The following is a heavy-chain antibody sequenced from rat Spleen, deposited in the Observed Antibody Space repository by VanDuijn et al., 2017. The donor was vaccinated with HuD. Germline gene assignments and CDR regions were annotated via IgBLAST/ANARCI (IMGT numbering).Heavy chain of an antibody. CDR2: ISYSGSI. Sequence: EVQLQESGPGLVKPSQSLSLTCSVTGYSITSNYWGWIRKFPGNKMEWMGYISYSGSINYNPSLKSRISITRDTSKNQFFLQLNSVTTGDTATYYCARYRDYGYNYFFDYWGQGVMVTVSS. D-gene: IGHD1-9*01. CDR1: GYSITSNY. CDR3: ARYRDYGYNYFFDY. J-gene: IGHJ2*01. V-gene: IGHV3-1*01.